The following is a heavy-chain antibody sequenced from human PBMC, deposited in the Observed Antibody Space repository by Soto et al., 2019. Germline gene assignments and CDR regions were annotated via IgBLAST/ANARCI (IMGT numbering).Heavy chain of an antibody. J-gene: IGHJ4*02. V-gene: IGHV3-30*18. CDR1: GFTFSSYG. CDR3: AKLYTNGHDY. CDR2: ISYDGSNK. D-gene: IGHD2-8*01. Sequence: GGSLRLSCAAPGFTFSSYGMHWVRQAPGKGLEWVAVISYDGSNKYYADSVKGRFTISRDNSKNTLYLQMNSLRAEDTAVYYCAKLYTNGHDYWGQGTLVTVSS.